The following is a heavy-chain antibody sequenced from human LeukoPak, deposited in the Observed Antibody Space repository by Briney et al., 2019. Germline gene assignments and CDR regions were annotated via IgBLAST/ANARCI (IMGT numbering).Heavy chain of an antibody. V-gene: IGHV4-39*01. CDR3: ARLLWFGEFVFDY. CDR2: IYYSGGT. J-gene: IGHJ4*02. D-gene: IGHD3-10*01. Sequence: SETLSLTCTVSGGSISSSCYYWGWIRQPPGKGLEWIGSIYYSGGTYYNPSLKSRVTISVDTSKNQFSLKLSSVTAADTAVYYCARLLWFGEFVFDYWGQGTLVTVSS. CDR1: GGSISSSCYY.